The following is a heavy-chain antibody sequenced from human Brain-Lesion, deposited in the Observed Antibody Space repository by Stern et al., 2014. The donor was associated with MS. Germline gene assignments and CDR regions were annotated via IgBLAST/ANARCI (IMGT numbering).Heavy chain of an antibody. CDR3: ATLSPGAGGNYYRHFDY. Sequence: DQLVESGAEVKKPRASVKVSCKVSGYTLTELSMHWVRQAPRKGLEWMGGFDPEDGETIYAQKFQGRVTMTEDTSTDTAYMELSSLRSEDTAVYYCATLSPGAGGNYYRHFDYWGQGTLVTVSS. V-gene: IGHV1-24*01. CDR2: FDPEDGET. J-gene: IGHJ4*02. D-gene: IGHD1-26*01. CDR1: GYTLTELS.